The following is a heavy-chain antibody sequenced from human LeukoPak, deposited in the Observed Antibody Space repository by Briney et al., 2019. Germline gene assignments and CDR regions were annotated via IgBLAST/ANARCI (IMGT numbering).Heavy chain of an antibody. CDR1: GFTFSTYW. J-gene: IGHJ3*02. CDR3: AKERVSSGMMEGVLHM. Sequence: GGSLRLSCAASGFTFSTYWMHWVRQAPGKGLEWVSSISGSGSHTYYADSVQGRFTVSRDNSKNTVNLHLNTVRAEDTAVYYCAKERVSSGMMEGVLHMWGQGTTVSVSS. V-gene: IGHV3-23*01. D-gene: IGHD2-8*01. CDR2: ISGSGSHT.